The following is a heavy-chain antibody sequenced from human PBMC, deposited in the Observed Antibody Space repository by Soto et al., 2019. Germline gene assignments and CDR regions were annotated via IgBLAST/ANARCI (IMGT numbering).Heavy chain of an antibody. V-gene: IGHV1-69*08. Sequence: QVQLVQSGAEVKKPGSSVKVSCKASGGTFSSYTISWVRQAPGQGLEWMGRIIPILGIANYAQKSQGRVTITADKSKSTASMELSSLRSEDKAVYYCARDLDYGDYVWGYFDLWGRGTLFTVSS. CDR2: IIPILGIA. D-gene: IGHD4-17*01. CDR3: ARDLDYGDYVWGYFDL. CDR1: GGTFSSYT. J-gene: IGHJ2*01.